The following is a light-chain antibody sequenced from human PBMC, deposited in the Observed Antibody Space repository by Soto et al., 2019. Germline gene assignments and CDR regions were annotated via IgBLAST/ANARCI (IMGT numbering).Light chain of an antibody. V-gene: IGKV4-1*01. CDR3: QWYLSSPVS. CDR1: QSVLYSSNNKNY. CDR2: GAS. Sequence: DIVLTQSPDSLAVSLGERATINCKSSQSVLYSSNNKNYLAWYQQRRGLPPRLLIYGASNRATGIPDRFSGSGSGTDFTLTISRLEAECFAMYSSQWYLSSPVSYAPGTRLDIK. J-gene: IGKJ3*01.